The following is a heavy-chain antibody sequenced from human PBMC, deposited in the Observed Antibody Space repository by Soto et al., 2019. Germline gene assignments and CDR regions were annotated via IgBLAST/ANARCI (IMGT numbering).Heavy chain of an antibody. D-gene: IGHD1-1*01. Sequence: EVQLLESGGGLVQPGGSLRLSCAASGFTFSTYAMNWVRQAPGNGLEWVSAISGSGGRIHYADSVKGRFTISRDNSKNTLYLQMNSLRDEDTAVYHCVKGYWKGDVWGQGTTVTVSS. J-gene: IGHJ6*02. V-gene: IGHV3-23*01. CDR1: GFTFSTYA. CDR2: ISGSGGRI. CDR3: VKGYWKGDV.